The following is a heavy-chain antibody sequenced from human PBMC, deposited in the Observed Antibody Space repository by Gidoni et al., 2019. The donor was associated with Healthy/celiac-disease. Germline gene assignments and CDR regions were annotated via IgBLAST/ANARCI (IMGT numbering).Heavy chain of an antibody. J-gene: IGHJ4*02. CDR1: GGSISSSSYY. D-gene: IGHD3-3*01. CDR3: ARAYYDFWSGYFYYFDY. CDR2: IYYSGST. Sequence: QLQLQESGPGLVKPSATLSLTCTVSGGSISSSSYYWGWIRQPPGKGLEWIGSIYYSGSTYYNPSLKSRVTISVDTSKNQFSLKLSSVTAADTAVYYCARAYYDFWSGYFYYFDYWGQGTLVTVSS. V-gene: IGHV4-39*01.